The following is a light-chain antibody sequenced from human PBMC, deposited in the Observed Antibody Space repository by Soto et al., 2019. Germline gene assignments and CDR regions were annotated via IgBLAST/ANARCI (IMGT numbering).Light chain of an antibody. CDR1: QSLLQSNGNNQ. V-gene: IGKV2-28*01. Sequence: EIVMTQSPLSLPVTPGEPASISCRSSQSLLQSNGNNQLGWVLQKPGQSPQLLVYLGSSRASGVPDRFSGSGSGTDFTLKISRVEPEDVGGYYCMQVLQPPPTFGGGTKVEIK. J-gene: IGKJ4*01. CDR3: MQVLQPPPT. CDR2: LGS.